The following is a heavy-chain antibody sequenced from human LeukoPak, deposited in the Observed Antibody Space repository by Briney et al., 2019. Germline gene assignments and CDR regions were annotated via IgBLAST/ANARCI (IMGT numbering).Heavy chain of an antibody. J-gene: IGHJ4*02. Sequence: SETLSLTCTVSGGSISSSSYYWSWIRQPPGKGLEWIGYIYYSGSTNYNPSLESRVTISVDTSKNQFSLKLSSVTAADTAVYYCARTTVVHYYFDYWGQGTLVTVSS. V-gene: IGHV4-61*01. CDR1: GGSISSSSYY. CDR2: IYYSGST. D-gene: IGHD4-23*01. CDR3: ARTTVVHYYFDY.